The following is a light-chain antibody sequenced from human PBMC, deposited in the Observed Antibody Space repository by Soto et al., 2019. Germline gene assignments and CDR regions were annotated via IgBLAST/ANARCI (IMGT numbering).Light chain of an antibody. Sequence: LREYIGALALSPGERATLSCMASQSVSSSYLAWYQQKPGQAPRLLIYGASSRATGIPDRFSGSGSGTDFTLTISRLEPEDFAVYYCQQYGSLPRTFGQGTKVDI. CDR3: QQYGSLPRT. V-gene: IGKV3-20*01. J-gene: IGKJ1*01. CDR2: GAS. CDR1: QSVSSSY.